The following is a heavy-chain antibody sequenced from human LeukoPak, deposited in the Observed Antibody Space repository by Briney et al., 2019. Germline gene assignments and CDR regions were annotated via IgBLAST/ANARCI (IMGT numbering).Heavy chain of an antibody. J-gene: IGHJ3*02. V-gene: IGHV1-8*03. CDR2: MNPKTGNT. CDR1: GGTFSSYA. D-gene: IGHD4-11*01. Sequence: ASVKVSCKASGGTFSSYAISWVRQATGQGLEWMGWMNPKTGNTGSAQKLQGRVTITGNTSISTAYMELSSLTSEDTAVYYCVRIDYSNAFDIWGQGTMVTVSS. CDR3: VRIDYSNAFDI.